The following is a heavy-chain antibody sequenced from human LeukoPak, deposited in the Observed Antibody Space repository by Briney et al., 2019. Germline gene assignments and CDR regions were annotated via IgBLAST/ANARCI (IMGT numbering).Heavy chain of an antibody. V-gene: IGHV3-48*04. D-gene: IGHD2-15*01. J-gene: IGHJ5*02. Sequence: GGSLRLSCAASGFTFSTYAMSWVRQAPGKGLEWVSYISSSGSTIYYADSVKGRFTISRDNAKNSLYLQMNSLRAEDTAVYYCARAYCSGGSCYSATGWFDPWGQGTLVTVSS. CDR2: ISSSGSTI. CDR1: GFTFSTYA. CDR3: ARAYCSGGSCYSATGWFDP.